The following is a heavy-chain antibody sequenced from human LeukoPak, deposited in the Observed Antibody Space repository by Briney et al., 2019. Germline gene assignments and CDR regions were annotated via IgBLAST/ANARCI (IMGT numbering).Heavy chain of an antibody. J-gene: IGHJ4*02. V-gene: IGHV1-3*01. Sequence: KFQGRVTITRDTSASTAYMELSSLRSDDTAVYYCARRASYGDYDYWGQGTLVTVSS. CDR3: ARRASYGDYDY. D-gene: IGHD3-16*01.